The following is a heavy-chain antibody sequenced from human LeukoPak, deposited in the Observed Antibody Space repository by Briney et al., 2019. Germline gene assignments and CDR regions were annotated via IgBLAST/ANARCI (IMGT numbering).Heavy chain of an antibody. CDR3: ARDLSGWQPNYYYYYMDV. D-gene: IGHD6-19*01. J-gene: IGHJ6*03. CDR1: GFTFNTYD. V-gene: IGHV3-48*03. Sequence: PGGSLRLSCIASGFTFNTYDMNWVRQAPGKGLEWVSYISTGGSIIAYTDSVKGRFTISRDNSKNSLYLQMNSLRAEDTAVYYCARDLSGWQPNYYYYYMDVWGKGTTVTVSS. CDR2: ISTGGSII.